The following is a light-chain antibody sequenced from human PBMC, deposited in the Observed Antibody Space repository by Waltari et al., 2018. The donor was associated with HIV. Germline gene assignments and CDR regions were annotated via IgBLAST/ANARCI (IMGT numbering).Light chain of an antibody. Sequence: NFMLTQPHSVSASPGETVTISCTHSSGSVAANFVQWFQQRPGSSPTTVIYEDNERPSGVRDRFSGSIDSSSSSASFTAFLTISGLKTEDEAVYYCQSYDSDSLVFGGGTRLTVL. CDR2: EDN. V-gene: IGLV6-57*01. J-gene: IGLJ3*02. CDR1: SGSVAANF. CDR3: QSYDSDSLV.